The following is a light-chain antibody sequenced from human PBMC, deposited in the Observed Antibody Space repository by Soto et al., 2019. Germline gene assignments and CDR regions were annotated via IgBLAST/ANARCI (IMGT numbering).Light chain of an antibody. V-gene: IGKV3-15*01. CDR1: QSVSSN. J-gene: IGKJ1*01. Sequence: EIVMTQSPATLSVSTGERATLSCRDSQSVSSNLAWYQQRPGQAPRLLIYGASTRATGIPARFSGSGSGTEFTLTISSLQSEDFAVYYCLHYNNWPPWTFGQGTKVEIK. CDR2: GAS. CDR3: LHYNNWPPWT.